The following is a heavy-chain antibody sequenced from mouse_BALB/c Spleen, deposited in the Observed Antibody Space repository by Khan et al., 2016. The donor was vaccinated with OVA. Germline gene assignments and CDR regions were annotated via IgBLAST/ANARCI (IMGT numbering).Heavy chain of an antibody. V-gene: IGHV5-9-2*01. J-gene: IGHJ4*01. D-gene: IGHD4-1*01. CDR3: ARHNCDGDYAMDY. Sequence: VQLKESGGGLVKPGGSLKLSCAASGFTFSNYGMSWVRQTPEKRLEWVATISGGGSYTYYPDSVKGRFTISRDNAKNNLYLQMSSLRSEDTALYYSARHNCDGDYAMDYWGQGTTVTVSS. CDR2: ISGGGSYT. CDR1: GFTFSNYG.